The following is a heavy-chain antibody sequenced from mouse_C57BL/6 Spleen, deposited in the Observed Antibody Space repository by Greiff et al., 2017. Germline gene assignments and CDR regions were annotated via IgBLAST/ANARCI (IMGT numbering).Heavy chain of an antibody. CDR1: GFTFSDAW. CDR3: TWVYYGYDGGYFDY. J-gene: IGHJ2*01. Sequence: EVNVVESGGGLVQPGGSMKLSCAASGFTFSDAWMDWVRQSPEKGLEWVAEIRNKANNHATYYAESVKGRFTISRDDSKSSVYLQMNSLRAEDTGIYYCTWVYYGYDGGYFDYWGQGTTLTVSS. D-gene: IGHD2-2*01. V-gene: IGHV6-6*01. CDR2: IRNKANNHAT.